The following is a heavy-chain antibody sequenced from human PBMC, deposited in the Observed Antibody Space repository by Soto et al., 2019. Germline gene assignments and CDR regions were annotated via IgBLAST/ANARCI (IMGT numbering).Heavy chain of an antibody. J-gene: IGHJ5*02. D-gene: IGHD3-3*01. V-gene: IGHV4-4*07. CDR2: IYTSGST. CDR3: ARVRLDYDFWSGYKDNNWLDP. CDR1: GGCISSYY. Sequence: SETLSLTCTVSGGCISSYYWSWIRQPAGKGLEWIGRIYTSGSTNYNPSLKSRVTMSVDTSKNQFSLKLSSVTAADTAVYYCARVRLDYDFWSGYKDNNWLDPWGQGTLVTVSS.